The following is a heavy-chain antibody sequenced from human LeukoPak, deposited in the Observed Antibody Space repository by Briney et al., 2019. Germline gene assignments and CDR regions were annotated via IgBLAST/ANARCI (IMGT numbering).Heavy chain of an antibody. CDR3: ARLYGGTTSVDY. CDR1: GGSISSYY. CDR2: IYYSGST. V-gene: IGHV4-59*01. D-gene: IGHD4-23*01. Sequence: PSETLSLTCTVSGGSISSYYWSWIRQPPGKGLEWIGYIYYSGSTNYNPSLKSRVTISVDTSKNQFSLKLSSATAADTAVYYCARLYGGTTSVDYWGQGTLVTVSS. J-gene: IGHJ4*02.